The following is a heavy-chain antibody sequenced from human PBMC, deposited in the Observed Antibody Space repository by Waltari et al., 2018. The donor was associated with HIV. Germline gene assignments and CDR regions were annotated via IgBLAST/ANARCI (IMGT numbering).Heavy chain of an antibody. J-gene: IGHJ4*02. V-gene: IGHV4-61*02. CDR2: IYTSVST. CDR3: ARYYCSGGICSDY. CDR1: GGSISSGSYY. Sequence: QVQLQESGPGLVKPSQTLSLTCTVSGGSISSGSYYWSWIRQPAGKGLEWIGRIYTSVSTNNIPSLKSRVPISVDTSKNQFSLKLSSVTAADTAVYYWARYYCSGGICSDYWGQGTLVTVSS. D-gene: IGHD2-15*01.